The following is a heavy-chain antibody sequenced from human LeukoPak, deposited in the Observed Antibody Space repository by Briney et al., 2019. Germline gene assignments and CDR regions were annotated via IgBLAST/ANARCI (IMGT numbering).Heavy chain of an antibody. CDR3: AKGDSSGSYHYFDY. V-gene: IGHV3-30*04. J-gene: IGHJ4*02. CDR2: ISYDGSNE. CDR1: GFTFSSYV. D-gene: IGHD3-10*01. Sequence: GGSLRLSCAASGFTFSSYVMHWVRQAPGKGLEWVAIISYDGSNEYYADSVKGRFTISRDNSKNTLYLQMNSLRAADTAVYYCAKGDSSGSYHYFDYWGQGSLITVSS.